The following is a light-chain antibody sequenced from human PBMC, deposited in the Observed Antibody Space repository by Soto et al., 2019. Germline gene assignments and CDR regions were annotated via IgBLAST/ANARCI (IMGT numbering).Light chain of an antibody. CDR1: SSNIGAGYD. CDR2: GNS. Sequence: QSVLTQPPSESGAPGQRVTISCTGSSSNIGAGYDVHWYQQLPGTAPKLLIYGNSNRPSGVPDRFSGSKSGTSASLAITGLQAEDEADYYCQSYDSSLSGSVFGTGTKVTLL. CDR3: QSYDSSLSGSV. V-gene: IGLV1-40*01. J-gene: IGLJ1*01.